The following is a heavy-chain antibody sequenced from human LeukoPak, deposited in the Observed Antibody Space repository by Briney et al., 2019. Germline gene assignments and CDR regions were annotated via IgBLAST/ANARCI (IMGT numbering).Heavy chain of an antibody. D-gene: IGHD3-3*01. V-gene: IGHV3-7*01. J-gene: IGHJ4*02. CDR1: GFTLNTYT. CDR2: IKHDGSEK. CDR3: ATDRGWRTSGYYLYYFEY. Sequence: GGSLRLSCAASGFTLNTYTMHWVRQAPGKGLEWVASIKHDGSEKYYVDSVRGRFTISRDNTKNSLYLQMSSLRAEDTAVYYCATDRGWRTSGYYLYYFEYWGQGTLVTFSS.